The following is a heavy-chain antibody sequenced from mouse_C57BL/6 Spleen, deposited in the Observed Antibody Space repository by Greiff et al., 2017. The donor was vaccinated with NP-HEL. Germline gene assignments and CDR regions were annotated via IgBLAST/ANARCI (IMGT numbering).Heavy chain of an antibody. CDR1: GYSFTGYF. J-gene: IGHJ4*01. Sequence: EVKLMESGPELVKPGDSVKISCKASGYSFTGYFMNWVMQSHGKSLEWIGRINPYNGDTFYNQKFKGKATVTVDKSSSTAHMELRSLTSEDSAVYYCARKGSYYAMDYWGQGTSVTVSS. V-gene: IGHV1-20*01. CDR2: INPYNGDT. CDR3: ARKGSYYAMDY.